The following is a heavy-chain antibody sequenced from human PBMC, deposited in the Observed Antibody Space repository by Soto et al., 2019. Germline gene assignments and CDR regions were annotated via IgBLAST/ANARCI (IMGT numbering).Heavy chain of an antibody. CDR2: IDPSDSYT. V-gene: IGHV5-10-1*01. CDR3: ARLGINPNFYYCGMDV. Sequence: PGESLKISCKGSGYSFTSYWISWVRQMPGKGLEWMGRIDPSDSYTNYSPSFQGHVTISADKSISTAYLQWSSLKASDTAMYYCARLGINPNFYYCGMDVWGQGTTVTVSS. J-gene: IGHJ6*02. D-gene: IGHD7-27*01. CDR1: GYSFTSYW.